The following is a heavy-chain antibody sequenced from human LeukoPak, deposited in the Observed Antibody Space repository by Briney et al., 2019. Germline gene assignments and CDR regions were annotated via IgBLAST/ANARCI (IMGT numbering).Heavy chain of an antibody. J-gene: IGHJ3*02. Sequence: SETLSLTCTVSGGSISSYYWSWIRQPPGKGLEWIGYIYYSGSTNYNPSLKSRVTISVGTSKNQFSLKLSSVTAADTAVYYCAREGATTVTAFDIWGQGTMVTVSS. CDR2: IYYSGST. D-gene: IGHD4-17*01. CDR3: AREGATTVTAFDI. V-gene: IGHV4-59*12. CDR1: GGSISSYY.